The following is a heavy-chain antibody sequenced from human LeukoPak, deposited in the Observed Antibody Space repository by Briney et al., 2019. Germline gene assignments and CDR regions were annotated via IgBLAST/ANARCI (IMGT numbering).Heavy chain of an antibody. Sequence: GGSLRLSCAASGFTVSSNYMSWVRQAPGKGLVWVSRINTDGSSTSYADSVKGRFTISRDNAKNTLYLQMNSLRAEDTAVYYCAREVTSYDAFDIWGQGTMVTVSS. CDR3: AREVTSYDAFDI. CDR2: INTDGSST. CDR1: GFTVSSNY. J-gene: IGHJ3*02. D-gene: IGHD4-11*01. V-gene: IGHV3-74*01.